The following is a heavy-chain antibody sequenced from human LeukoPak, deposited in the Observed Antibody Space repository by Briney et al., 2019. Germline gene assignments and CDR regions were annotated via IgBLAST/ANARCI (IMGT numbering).Heavy chain of an antibody. CDR2: MTTLSGYI. V-gene: IGHV3-21*01. Sequence: PGGSLRLSCAASGFNFGSYSMNWVRQAPGKGLEWVSSMTTLSGYINYADSVKGRFTISRDGAKNSFFLQLNSLRAEDTAVYHCAVAPSPVYNNTWFYYWGQGTPVTVSS. D-gene: IGHD1-1*01. CDR1: GFNFGSYS. J-gene: IGHJ4*02. CDR3: AVAPSPVYNNTWFYY.